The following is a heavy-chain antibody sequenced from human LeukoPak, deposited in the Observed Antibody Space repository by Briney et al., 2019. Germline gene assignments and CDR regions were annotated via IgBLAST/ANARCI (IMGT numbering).Heavy chain of an antibody. CDR1: GFTFSSYA. J-gene: IGHJ6*04. CDR2: ISGSGGST. Sequence: GGSLRLSCAASGFTFSSYAMSWVRQAPGKGLEWVSAISGSGGSTYYADSVKGRFTISRDNSKNTLYLQMNSLRLEDTAVYYCATLRDIVVVATTPTDVWGKGTTVIVSS. D-gene: IGHD2-2*01. CDR3: ATLRDIVVVATTPTDV. V-gene: IGHV3-23*01.